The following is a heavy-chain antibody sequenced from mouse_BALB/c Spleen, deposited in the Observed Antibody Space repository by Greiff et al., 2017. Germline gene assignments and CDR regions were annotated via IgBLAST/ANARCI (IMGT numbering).Heavy chain of an antibody. J-gene: IGHJ4*01. Sequence: EVQLVESGPELVKPGASMKISCKASGYSFTGYTMNWVKQSHGKNLEWIGLINPYNGGTSYNQKFKGKATLTVDKSSSTAYMELLSLTSEDSAVYYCARRQLGSYYYAMDYWGQGTSVTVSS. V-gene: IGHV1-18*01. CDR1: GYSFTGYT. D-gene: IGHD3-1*01. CDR2: INPYNGGT. CDR3: ARRQLGSYYYAMDY.